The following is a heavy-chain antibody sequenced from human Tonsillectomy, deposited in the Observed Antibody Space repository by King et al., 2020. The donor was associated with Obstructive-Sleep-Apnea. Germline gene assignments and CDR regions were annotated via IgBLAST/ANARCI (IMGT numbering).Heavy chain of an antibody. Sequence: QVQLQESGPGLVKPSETLSLTCTVSGGSISSYYWSWIRQPPGKGLEWIAYIYYSGSTYYNPSLKSRVTISVDTSKNQFSLKLSSVTAADTAVYYCARVAGSGYYLTYFDYWGQGTLVTVSS. V-gene: IGHV4-59*08. D-gene: IGHD3-22*01. CDR3: ARVAGSGYYLTYFDY. CDR2: IYYSGST. J-gene: IGHJ4*02. CDR1: GGSISSYY.